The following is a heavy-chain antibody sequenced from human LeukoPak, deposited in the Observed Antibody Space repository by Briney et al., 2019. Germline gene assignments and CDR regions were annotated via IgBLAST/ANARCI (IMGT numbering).Heavy chain of an antibody. CDR2: IGTAGDT. V-gene: IGHV3-13*01. CDR1: GFTFSSYD. Sequence: GGSLRLSCAASGFTFSSYDMHWVRQATGKGLEWVSAIGTAGDTYYPGSVKGRFTISRENTKNSLYLQMNSLRAWDTAVYYCARGQYYYDSAGSSDFDYWGQGTLVTVSS. CDR3: ARGQYYYDSAGSSDFDY. D-gene: IGHD3-22*01. J-gene: IGHJ4*02.